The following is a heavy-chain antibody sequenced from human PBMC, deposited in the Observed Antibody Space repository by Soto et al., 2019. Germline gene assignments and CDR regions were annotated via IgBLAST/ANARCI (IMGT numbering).Heavy chain of an antibody. J-gene: IGHJ4*02. CDR1: GGSISSSSYY. CDR2: IYYSGST. V-gene: IGHV4-39*01. Sequence: SETLSLTCTVSGGSISSSSYYWGWIRQPPGKGLEWIGSIYYSGSTYYNPSLKSRVTISVDTSKNQFSLKLSSVTAADTAVYYCASRYYDSSGYYYNYWGQGTLVTVS. D-gene: IGHD3-22*01. CDR3: ASRYYDSSGYYYNY.